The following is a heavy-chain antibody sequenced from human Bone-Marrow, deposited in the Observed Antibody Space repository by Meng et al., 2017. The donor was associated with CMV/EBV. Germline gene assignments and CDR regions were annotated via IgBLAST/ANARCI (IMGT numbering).Heavy chain of an antibody. J-gene: IGHJ6*02. CDR3: ASLREGLLRYFDWSRYYYYGMDV. V-gene: IGHV3-30*04. CDR2: ISYDGSNK. Sequence: GGSLRLSCAASGFTFSSYAMHWVRQAPGKGLEWVAVISYDGSNKYYADSVKGRFTISRDNSKNTLYLQMNSLRAEDMAVYYCASLREGLLRYFDWSRYYYYGMDVWGQGTTVTVSS. D-gene: IGHD3-9*01. CDR1: GFTFSSYA.